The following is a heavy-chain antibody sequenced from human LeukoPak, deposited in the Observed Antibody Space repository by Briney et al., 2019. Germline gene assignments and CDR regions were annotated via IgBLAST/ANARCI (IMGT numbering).Heavy chain of an antibody. D-gene: IGHD3-10*01. CDR2: ISSSSSSYI. CDR3: ANLPPPHITMVRGVMGD. Sequence: GGSLRLSCAASGITFNSYTMNWVRQAPGKGLEWVSSISSSSSSYIYYAASVKGRFTISRDNSKNTLYLQMNSLRAEDTAVYYCANLPPPHITMVRGVMGDWGQGTLVTVSS. V-gene: IGHV3-21*01. CDR1: GITFNSYT. J-gene: IGHJ4*02.